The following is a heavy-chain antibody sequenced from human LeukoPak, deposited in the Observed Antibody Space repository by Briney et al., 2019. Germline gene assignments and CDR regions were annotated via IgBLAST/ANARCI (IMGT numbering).Heavy chain of an antibody. Sequence: SVKVSCKASGGTFSSYAISWVRQAPGQGLEWMGRIIPILGIANYAQKFQGRVTITADKSTSTAYMELSSLRSEDTAVYYCARDLKYCSGGSCYRNDYYYYGMDVWGQGTTVTVSS. J-gene: IGHJ6*02. V-gene: IGHV1-69*04. D-gene: IGHD2-15*01. CDR2: IIPILGIA. CDR1: GGTFSSYA. CDR3: ARDLKYCSGGSCYRNDYYYYGMDV.